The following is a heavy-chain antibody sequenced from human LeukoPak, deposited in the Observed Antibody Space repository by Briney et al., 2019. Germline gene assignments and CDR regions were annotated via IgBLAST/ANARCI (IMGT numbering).Heavy chain of an antibody. CDR2: IWYDGSDK. Sequence: GRSLRLSCAASGVTFSSYGMHCVRQAPGNGLEWVAGIWYDGSDKYYADSVKGRFTISRDNSKNTLYLQMNSLRAEDTAVYYCARERADGFDIWGQGTMVTVSA. CDR1: GVTFSSYG. V-gene: IGHV3-33*01. J-gene: IGHJ3*02. CDR3: ARERADGFDI.